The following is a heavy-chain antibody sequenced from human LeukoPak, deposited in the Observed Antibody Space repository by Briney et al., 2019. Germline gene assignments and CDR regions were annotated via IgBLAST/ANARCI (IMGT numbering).Heavy chain of an antibody. CDR2: IIPILGIA. CDR3: ARAEGGYGDYWTDY. J-gene: IGHJ4*02. CDR1: GGTFSSYA. Sequence: ASVKVSCTASGGTFSSYAISWVRQAPGQGLEWMGRIIPILGIANYAQKFQGRVTITADKSTSTAYMELSSLRSEDTAVYYCARAEGGYGDYWTDYWGQGTLVTVSS. V-gene: IGHV1-69*04. D-gene: IGHD4-17*01.